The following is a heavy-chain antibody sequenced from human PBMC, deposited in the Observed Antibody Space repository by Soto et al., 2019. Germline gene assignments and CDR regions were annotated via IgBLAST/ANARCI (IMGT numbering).Heavy chain of an antibody. D-gene: IGHD4-17*01. CDR1: GFTFSSYG. V-gene: IGHV3-30*03. CDR2: ISYDGSNK. CDR3: ATLIGWIYGDDSPLDY. J-gene: IGHJ4*02. Sequence: QVQLVESGGGVVQPGRSLRLSCAASGFTFSSYGMHWVRQAPGKGLEWVAVISYDGSNKYYADSVKGRFTISRDNSKNTRDLQMNSRRAEDTAVYYCATLIGWIYGDDSPLDYWGQGTLVTVSS.